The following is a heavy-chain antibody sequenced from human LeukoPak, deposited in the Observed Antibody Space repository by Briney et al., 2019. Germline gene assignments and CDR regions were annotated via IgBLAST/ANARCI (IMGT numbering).Heavy chain of an antibody. CDR2: INHSGST. CDR3: ARGRKVPYYDSSGYYGY. V-gene: IGHV4-34*01. J-gene: IGHJ4*02. CDR1: GGSFSGYY. Sequence: KPSETLSLTCAVYGGSFSGYYWSWIRQPPGKGLEWIGEINHSGSTNYNPSLKSRVTISVDTSKNQLSLKLSSVTAADTAVYYCARGRKVPYYDSSGYYGYWGQGTLVTVSS. D-gene: IGHD3-22*01.